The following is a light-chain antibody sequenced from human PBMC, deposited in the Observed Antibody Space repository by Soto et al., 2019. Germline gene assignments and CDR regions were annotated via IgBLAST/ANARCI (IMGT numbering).Light chain of an antibody. CDR1: QSVSSY. Sequence: EIVLTQSPATLSLSPGERATLSCRASQSVSSYLAWYQQKPGQAPRLLFYDASNRATGIPARFSGSGSGTDFTLPISSLAPNVFVVYYCQHSSIWLIQYTLGQGTRLEIK. CDR3: QHSSIWLIQYT. CDR2: DAS. V-gene: IGKV3-11*01. J-gene: IGKJ2*01.